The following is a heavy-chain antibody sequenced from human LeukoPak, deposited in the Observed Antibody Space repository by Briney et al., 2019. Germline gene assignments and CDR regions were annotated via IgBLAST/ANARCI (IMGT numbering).Heavy chain of an antibody. CDR1: GFTFDDYA. D-gene: IGHD3-22*01. CDR2: ISWNSGSI. J-gene: IGHJ4*02. Sequence: GGSLRLSCAASGFTFDDYAMHWVRQAPGKGLEWVSGISWNSGSIGYADSVKGRFTISRDNAKNSLYLQMNSLRAEDTALYYCAKDKTSTGYYHDYWGQGTLVTVSS. V-gene: IGHV3-9*01. CDR3: AKDKTSTGYYHDY.